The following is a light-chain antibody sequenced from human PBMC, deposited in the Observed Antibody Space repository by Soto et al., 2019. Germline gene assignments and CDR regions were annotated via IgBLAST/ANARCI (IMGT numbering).Light chain of an antibody. V-gene: IGKV3-15*01. Sequence: EIEMTQSPATLSLSPGEISTLSGRSSQSVSSNLAWYQQKPGQAPGLLIYGASTRATGIPARFSGSGSGTEFTLTISSLQSEDFAVYYCQQYNNWPPWTFGQGTKVDIK. CDR1: QSVSSN. J-gene: IGKJ1*01. CDR3: QQYNNWPPWT. CDR2: GAS.